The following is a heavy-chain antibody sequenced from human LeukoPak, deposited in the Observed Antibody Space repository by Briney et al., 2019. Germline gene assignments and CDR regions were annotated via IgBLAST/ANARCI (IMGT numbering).Heavy chain of an antibody. V-gene: IGHV1-18*01. J-gene: IGHJ3*02. CDR1: GYTFTNYG. CDR2: ISASNGNT. D-gene: IGHD3-22*01. CDR3: ARDLYYYDSSGYRRGDAFDI. Sequence: ASVKVSCKASGYTFTNYGITWVRQAPGQGLEWMGWISASNGNTNYAQKLQGRVTMTTDTSTNTAYMELRSLRSDDTAVYYCARDLYYYDSSGYRRGDAFDIWGQGTMVTVSS.